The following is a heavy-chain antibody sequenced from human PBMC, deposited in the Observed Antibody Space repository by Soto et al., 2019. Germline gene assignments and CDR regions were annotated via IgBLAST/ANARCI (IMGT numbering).Heavy chain of an antibody. CDR1: GFTFSSYE. Sequence: EVQLVESGGGLVQPGGSLRLSCAASGFTFSSYEMNWVRQAPGKGLEWVSYISSSGSTIYYADSVKGRFTISRDNAKNSLYLQMNSLRAEDTAVYYCARDLHVGIAAAGNYYYYGMDVWGQGTTVTVSS. J-gene: IGHJ6*02. CDR2: ISSSGSTI. D-gene: IGHD6-13*01. CDR3: ARDLHVGIAAAGNYYYYGMDV. V-gene: IGHV3-48*03.